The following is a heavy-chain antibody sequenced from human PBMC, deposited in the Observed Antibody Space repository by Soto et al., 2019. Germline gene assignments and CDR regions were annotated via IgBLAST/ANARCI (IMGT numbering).Heavy chain of an antibody. CDR3: ARTYYYGSSGYFFFPGFDY. CDR2: IYYSGST. V-gene: IGHV4-59*01. CDR1: GGSISSYY. D-gene: IGHD3-22*01. Sequence: SETLSLTCTVSGGSISSYYWSWIRQPPGKGLEWIGYIYYSGSTNYNPSLKSRVTISVDTSKNQFSLKLSSVTAADTAVYYCARTYYYGSSGYFFFPGFDYWGQGTLITVSS. J-gene: IGHJ4*02.